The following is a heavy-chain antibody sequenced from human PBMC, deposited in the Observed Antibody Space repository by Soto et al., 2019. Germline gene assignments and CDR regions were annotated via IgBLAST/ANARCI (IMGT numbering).Heavy chain of an antibody. CDR1: GFTFSGSA. Sequence: EVQLVESGGGLVQPGGSLKLSCAASGFTFSGSAMHWVRQASGKGLEWVGRIRSKANSYATAYAASVKGRFTISRDDSKNTAYLQMNSLKPEDTAVYYCTSPYSSGLVGYWGQGTLVTVSS. J-gene: IGHJ4*02. CDR3: TSPYSSGLVGY. D-gene: IGHD6-19*01. CDR2: IRSKANSYAT. V-gene: IGHV3-73*01.